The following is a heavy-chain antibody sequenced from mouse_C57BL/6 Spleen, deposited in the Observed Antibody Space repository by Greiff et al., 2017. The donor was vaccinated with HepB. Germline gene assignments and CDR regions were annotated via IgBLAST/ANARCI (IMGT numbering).Heavy chain of an antibody. J-gene: IGHJ3*01. Sequence: VQLQQPGAELVRPGSSVKLSCKASGYTFTSYWMDWVKQRPGQGLEWIGNIYPSDSETHYNQKFKDKATLTVDKSSSTAYMQLSSLTSEDSAVYYCARDYYYGSSYGAFAYWGQGTLVTVSA. CDR3: ARDYYYGSSYGAFAY. CDR1: GYTFTSYW. CDR2: IYPSDSET. V-gene: IGHV1-61*01. D-gene: IGHD1-1*01.